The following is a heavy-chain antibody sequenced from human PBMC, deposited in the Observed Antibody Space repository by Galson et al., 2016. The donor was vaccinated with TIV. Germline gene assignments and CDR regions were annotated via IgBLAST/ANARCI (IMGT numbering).Heavy chain of an antibody. J-gene: IGHJ4*02. CDR2: IDPDSGTT. CDR3: ALVTPRIFN. CDR1: GFTFIGYY. V-gene: IGHV1-2*04. D-gene: IGHD4-23*01. Sequence: SVKVSCKASGFTFIGYYIHWVRQAPGQGLEWMGWIDPDSGTTNYAQKFQGWVTMTRDTSAATASMELSRLTSEDTAVYYCALVTPRIFNWGQGTLVTVSS.